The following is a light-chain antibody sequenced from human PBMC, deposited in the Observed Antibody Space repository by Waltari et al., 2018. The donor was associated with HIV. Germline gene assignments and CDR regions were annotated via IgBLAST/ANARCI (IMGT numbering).Light chain of an antibody. V-gene: IGKV1-39*01. Sequence: DIQMTQSPSSLSASVGDRVTITCRASQSITNYLNWYQQKPGKALRLLIFAGSSLQSGVPARFSGSGSGTDFTLTITSLQAEDFATYYCQQSYSTPRTFGQGTKLDIK. J-gene: IGKJ2*01. CDR3: QQSYSTPRT. CDR1: QSITNY. CDR2: AGS.